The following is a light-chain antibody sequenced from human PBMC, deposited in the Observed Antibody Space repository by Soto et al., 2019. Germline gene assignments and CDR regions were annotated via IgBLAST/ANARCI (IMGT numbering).Light chain of an antibody. CDR3: QQYDNLPPYS. J-gene: IGKJ2*01. CDR1: QDINNY. V-gene: IGKV1-33*01. Sequence: IHMTQSPSSLSASVGDTITITCQASQDINNYLNWYQQKPGKAPKLLIYDASSLETGVPSRFSGSGSGTEFSLTISSLRPEDVATYYCQQYDNLPPYSFGQGTKLEI. CDR2: DAS.